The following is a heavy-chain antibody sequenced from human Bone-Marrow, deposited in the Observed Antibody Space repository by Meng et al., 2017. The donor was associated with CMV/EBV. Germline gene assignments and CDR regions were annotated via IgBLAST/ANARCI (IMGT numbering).Heavy chain of an antibody. J-gene: IGHJ4*02. CDR1: GFTFSSYS. D-gene: IGHD6-13*01. Sequence: GESLKISCAASGFTFSSYSMNWVRQAPGKGLEWVSSISSSSSYIYYADSVKGRFTISRDNAKNSLYLQMNSLRAEDTAVYYCARSSSSWGGVFDYWGQGNLVNVAS. CDR3: ARSSSSWGGVFDY. CDR2: ISSSSSYI. V-gene: IGHV3-21*01.